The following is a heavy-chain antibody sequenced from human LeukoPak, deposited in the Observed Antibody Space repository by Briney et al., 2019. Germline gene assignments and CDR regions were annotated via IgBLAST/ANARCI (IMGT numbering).Heavy chain of an antibody. CDR3: ARELVAVAGSPFDY. Sequence: SSETLSLTCTVSGGSISSYYWSWIRQPPGKGLEWIGYIYYSGSTNYNPSLKSRVTISVDTSKNQFSLKLSSVTAADTAVYYCARELVAVAGSPFDYWGQGTLVTVSP. V-gene: IGHV4-59*12. CDR2: IYYSGST. J-gene: IGHJ4*02. CDR1: GGSISSYY. D-gene: IGHD6-19*01.